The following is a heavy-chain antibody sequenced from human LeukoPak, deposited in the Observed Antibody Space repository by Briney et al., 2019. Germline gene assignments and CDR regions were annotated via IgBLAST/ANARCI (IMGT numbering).Heavy chain of an antibody. CDR3: AREVQVGDILTGYWRRAPDYYYYGMDV. J-gene: IGHJ6*02. Sequence: GASVKVSCKASGYTFTSYYMHWVRQAPGQGLEWMGWINPNSGGTNYAQKFQGRVTMTRDTSISTAYMELSRLRSDDTAVYYCAREVQVGDILTGYWRRAPDYYYYGMDVWGQGTTVTVSS. CDR2: INPNSGGT. CDR1: GYTFTSYY. V-gene: IGHV1-2*02. D-gene: IGHD3-9*01.